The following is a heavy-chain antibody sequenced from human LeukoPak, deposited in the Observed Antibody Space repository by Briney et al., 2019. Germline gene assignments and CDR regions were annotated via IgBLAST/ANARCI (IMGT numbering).Heavy chain of an antibody. CDR1: GFTFSSYG. V-gene: IGHV3-30*03. D-gene: IGHD3-10*01. CDR3: ARGAMVRGVFAYYYMDV. J-gene: IGHJ6*03. Sequence: GGSLRLSCAASGFTFSSYGMHWVRQAPGKGLEWVAVISYDGSNKYYADSVKGRFTISRDNSKNTLYLQMNSLRAEDTAVYYCARGAMVRGVFAYYYMDVWGKGTTVTVSS. CDR2: ISYDGSNK.